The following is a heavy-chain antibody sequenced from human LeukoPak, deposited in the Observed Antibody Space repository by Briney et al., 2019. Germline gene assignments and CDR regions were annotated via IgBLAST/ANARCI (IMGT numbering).Heavy chain of an antibody. Sequence: GGSLRLSCAASGFTVSSNYMSWVRQAPGKGLEWVSVIYSGGSTYYADSVKGRFTISRDNSKNTLYLQMNSLRAEDTAIYDCARRAGEYSHPYDYWGQGTLVTVSS. CDR2: IYSGGST. CDR3: ARRAGEYSHPYDY. D-gene: IGHD2-15*01. CDR1: GFTVSSNY. V-gene: IGHV3-53*01. J-gene: IGHJ4*02.